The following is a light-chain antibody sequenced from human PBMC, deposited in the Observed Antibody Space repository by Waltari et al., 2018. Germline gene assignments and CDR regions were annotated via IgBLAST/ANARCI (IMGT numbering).Light chain of an antibody. CDR2: AAS. J-gene: IGKJ1*01. Sequence: IQLTQSPSSLSASVGDRVTITCRASQGISSYLAWYQQKPGKAPKLLIYAASTLQSGVPSRFSGSGSGTDFTLTSRSLQPEDFATYYCQQLNSYPSWTFGQGTKVEIK. CDR1: QGISSY. CDR3: QQLNSYPSWT. V-gene: IGKV1-9*01.